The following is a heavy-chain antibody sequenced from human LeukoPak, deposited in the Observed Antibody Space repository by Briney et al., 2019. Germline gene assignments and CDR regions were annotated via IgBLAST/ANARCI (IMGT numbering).Heavy chain of an antibody. D-gene: IGHD2-21*01. CDR2: ISSSGSTK. J-gene: IGHJ4*02. V-gene: IGHV3-48*03. Sequence: PGGSLRLSCAASGFTFSSFEMHWVRQAPGKGLEWISYISSSGSTKYYADSVRGRFTISRDNAKNSLYLQMNSLRAEDTAVYYCARDHSGWGQGTLVTVSS. CDR3: ARDHSG. CDR1: GFTFSSFE.